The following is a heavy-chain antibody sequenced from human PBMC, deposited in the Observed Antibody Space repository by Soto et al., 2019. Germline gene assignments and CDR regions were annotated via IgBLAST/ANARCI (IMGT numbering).Heavy chain of an antibody. D-gene: IGHD3-10*01. V-gene: IGHV5-51*01. CDR3: ARRSEYRYGSGKYYGLDV. CDR2: IYPGDSDT. CDR1: GYTFTNNW. Sequence: GESLKISCKGSGYTFTNNWVGWVRQMPGKGLEWMGIIYPGDSDTRHSPSFQGQVTISVDKSIATAYLQWSSLKASDTAMYYCARRSEYRYGSGKYYGLDVWGQGTTVTVSS. J-gene: IGHJ6*02.